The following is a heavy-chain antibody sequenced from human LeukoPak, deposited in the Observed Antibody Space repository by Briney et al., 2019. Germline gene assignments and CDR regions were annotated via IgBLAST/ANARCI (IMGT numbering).Heavy chain of an antibody. CDR2: ISSSSSYI. CDR3: ARSPTYYYGSGSDY. J-gene: IGHJ4*02. Sequence: GGSLRLSCAASGFTFSSYSMNWVRQAPGKGLEWVSSISSSSSYIYYADSVKGRFTISRDNAKNSLYLQMNSLRAEDTAVYYCARSPTYYYGSGSDYWGQGTLVTVSS. V-gene: IGHV3-21*01. D-gene: IGHD3-10*01. CDR1: GFTFSSYS.